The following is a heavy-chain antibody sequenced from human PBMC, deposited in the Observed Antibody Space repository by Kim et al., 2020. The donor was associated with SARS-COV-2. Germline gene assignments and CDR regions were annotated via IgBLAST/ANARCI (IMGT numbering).Heavy chain of an antibody. D-gene: IGHD3-22*01. Sequence: AQKFHGWVTMTRDTSISTAYMELSRLRSDDTAVYYCARVHYDSSGYYFDYWGQGTLVTVSS. CDR3: ARVHYDSSGYYFDY. V-gene: IGHV1-2*04. J-gene: IGHJ4*02.